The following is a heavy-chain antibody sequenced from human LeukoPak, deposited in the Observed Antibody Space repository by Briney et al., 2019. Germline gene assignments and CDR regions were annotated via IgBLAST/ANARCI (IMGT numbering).Heavy chain of an antibody. Sequence: ASVKVSCKVSGYTLTELSMHWVRQAPGKGLEGMGGFDPEDGEIIYAQKFQGRVTMTEDTSTDTAYMELSSLSSEDTAVYYCATRTEYYYDSSGYYFDYWGQGTLVTVSS. CDR2: FDPEDGEI. CDR1: GYTLTELS. CDR3: ATRTEYYYDSSGYYFDY. J-gene: IGHJ4*02. V-gene: IGHV1-24*01. D-gene: IGHD3-22*01.